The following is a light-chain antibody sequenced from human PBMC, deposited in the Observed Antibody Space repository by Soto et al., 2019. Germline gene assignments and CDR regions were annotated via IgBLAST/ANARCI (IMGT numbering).Light chain of an antibody. Sequence: QSALTQPRSVSGSPGQSVTISCTETSSDIGGYNYVSWYQQHPGKAPKVMIYDASKRPSGVPDRFSGSKSDNTASLTISGLQAEDEADYYCSSYAGSDTVVFGGGTKLTVL. V-gene: IGLV2-11*01. CDR3: SSYAGSDTVV. J-gene: IGLJ2*01. CDR1: SSDIGGYNY. CDR2: DAS.